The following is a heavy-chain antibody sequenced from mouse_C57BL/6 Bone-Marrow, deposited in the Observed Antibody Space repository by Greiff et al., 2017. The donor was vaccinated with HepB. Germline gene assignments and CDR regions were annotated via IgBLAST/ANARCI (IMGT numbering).Heavy chain of an antibody. D-gene: IGHD2-4*01. CDR3: ARPYDYGAWFAY. J-gene: IGHJ3*01. CDR2: INPNNGGT. Sequence: EVQLQQSGPELVKPGASVKISCKASGYTFTDYYMNWVKQSHGKSLEWIGDINPNNGGTSYNQKFKGKATLTVDKSSSTAYMELRSLTSEDSAVYYCARPYDYGAWFAYWGQGTLVTVSA. V-gene: IGHV1-26*01. CDR1: GYTFTDYY.